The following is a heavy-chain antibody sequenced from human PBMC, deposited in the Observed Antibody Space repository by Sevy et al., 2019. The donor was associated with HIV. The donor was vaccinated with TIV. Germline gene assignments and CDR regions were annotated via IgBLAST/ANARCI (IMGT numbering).Heavy chain of an antibody. Sequence: GGSLRLSCAASGFSFSHYWMHWVRRAPGKGLEWVANLKQDESEKYYVASVKGRFTISRVNAKNSVYLQMNSLIPEDTAIYYCARGNSGSFDYWGQGTLVTVSS. D-gene: IGHD3-22*01. CDR1: GFSFSHYW. CDR2: LKQDESEK. J-gene: IGHJ4*02. V-gene: IGHV3-7*04. CDR3: ARGNSGSFDY.